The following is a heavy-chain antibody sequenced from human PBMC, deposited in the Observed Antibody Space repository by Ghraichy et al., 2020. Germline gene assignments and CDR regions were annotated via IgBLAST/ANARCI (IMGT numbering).Heavy chain of an antibody. CDR2: INHSGST. CDR1: GGSFSGYY. D-gene: IGHD3-9*01. V-gene: IGHV4-34*01. J-gene: IGHJ4*02. Sequence: SETLSLTCAVYGGSFSGYYWSWIRQPPGKGLEWIGEINHSGSTNYNPSLKSRVTISVDTSKNQFSLKLSSVTAADTAVYYCARGSSSRHRYYDILTGYPYYFDYWGQGTLVTVSS. CDR3: ARGSSSRHRYYDILTGYPYYFDY.